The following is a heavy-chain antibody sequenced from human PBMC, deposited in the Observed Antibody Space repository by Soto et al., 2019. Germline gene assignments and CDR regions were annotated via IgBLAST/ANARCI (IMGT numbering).Heavy chain of an antibody. D-gene: IGHD6-19*01. Sequence: APVKVSCKSSDNTFTYYGINWGRQAPGQGLEWMGWISAYNSNTDYAQSLQDRVTMTTDTSTNTGYMELRSLRVDDTAVYYCARDVAVAGNSYGMEVWGQGTTVTVSS. CDR3: ARDVAVAGNSYGMEV. V-gene: IGHV1-18*04. CDR2: ISAYNSNT. J-gene: IGHJ6*02. CDR1: DNTFTYYG.